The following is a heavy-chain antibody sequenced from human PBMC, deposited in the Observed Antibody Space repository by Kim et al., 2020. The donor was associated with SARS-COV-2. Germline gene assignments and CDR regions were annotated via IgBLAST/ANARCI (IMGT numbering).Heavy chain of an antibody. V-gene: IGHV1-3*01. CDR1: GYTFTSYA. J-gene: IGHJ4*02. Sequence: ASVKVSCKASGYTFTSYAMHWVRQAPGQRLEWMGWINAGNGNTKYSQKFQGRVTITRDTSASTAYMELSSLRSEDTAVYYCARHSSGWPTYLNYFDYWGQGTLVTVSS. D-gene: IGHD6-19*01. CDR3: ARHSSGWPTYLNYFDY. CDR2: INAGNGNT.